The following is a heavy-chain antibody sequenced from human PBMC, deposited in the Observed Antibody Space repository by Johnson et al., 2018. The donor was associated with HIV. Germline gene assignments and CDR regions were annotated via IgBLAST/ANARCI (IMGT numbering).Heavy chain of an antibody. CDR2: IYSGGST. J-gene: IGHJ3*02. Sequence: EVQLVESGGGLVQPGGSLRLSCAASGFTVSSNYMSWVRQAPGKGLEWVSVIYSGGSTYYADSVKGRFTISRDNSKNTLYLQMNSLRAEDTAVYYCAREVDYAVNTQHLDAFDIWGQGTMVTVSS. V-gene: IGHV3-66*01. CDR1: GFTVSSNY. D-gene: IGHD4-17*01. CDR3: AREVDYAVNTQHLDAFDI.